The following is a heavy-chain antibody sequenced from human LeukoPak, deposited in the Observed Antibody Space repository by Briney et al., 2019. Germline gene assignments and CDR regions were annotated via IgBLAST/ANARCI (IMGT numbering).Heavy chain of an antibody. Sequence: GASVKVSCKASGYTFTSYAMHLVRQAPGQRLEWMGWINAGNGNTKYSQKFQGSVTITRDTSASTAYMELSSLRSEDTAVYYCARDGGSGSYNDYWGQGTLVTVSS. V-gene: IGHV1-3*01. CDR3: ARDGGSGSYNDY. CDR2: INAGNGNT. D-gene: IGHD3-10*01. CDR1: GYTFTSYA. J-gene: IGHJ4*02.